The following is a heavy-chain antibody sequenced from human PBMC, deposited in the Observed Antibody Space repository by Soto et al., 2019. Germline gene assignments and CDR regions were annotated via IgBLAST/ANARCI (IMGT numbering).Heavy chain of an antibody. D-gene: IGHD3-10*01. CDR1: GFTFSSYG. CDR2: ISYDGSNK. J-gene: IGHJ3*02. V-gene: IGHV3-30*18. CDR3: AKAPNTMVSLDI. Sequence: PGGSLRLSCAASGFTFSSYGMHWVRQAPGKGLEWVAVISYDGSNKYYADSVKGRFTIPRDNSKNTLYLQVNSLRAEDTAVYYCAKAPNTMVSLDIWGQGTMVTVSS.